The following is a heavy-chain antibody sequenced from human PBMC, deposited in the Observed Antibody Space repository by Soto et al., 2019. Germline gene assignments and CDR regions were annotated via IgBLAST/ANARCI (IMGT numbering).Heavy chain of an antibody. CDR3: ARSADTAMAGLLWH. V-gene: IGHV4-59*01. D-gene: IGHD5-18*01. Sequence: SETLSLTCTVSGGSISSYYWSWIRQPPGKGLEWIGYIYYSGSTNYNPSLKSRVTISVDTSKNQFSLKLSSVTAADTAVYYCARSADTAMAGLLWHWGQGTLVTVSS. CDR1: GGSISSYY. CDR2: IYYSGST. J-gene: IGHJ4*02.